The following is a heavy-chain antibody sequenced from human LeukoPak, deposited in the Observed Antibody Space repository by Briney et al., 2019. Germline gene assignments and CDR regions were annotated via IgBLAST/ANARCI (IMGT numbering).Heavy chain of an antibody. CDR2: FSSSGST. D-gene: IGHD2-15*01. CDR1: GGSISGYY. CDR3: ERLQRRYSPFDP. J-gene: IGHJ5*02. Sequence: SETLSLTCTVSGGSISGYYWSWVRQPPGKGLEWIAYFSSSGSTNYNPSLKSRVTISVDTSKNHFSLKLSSVTAADTAMYYCERLQRRYSPFDPWGQGTLVTVSS. V-gene: IGHV4-59*08.